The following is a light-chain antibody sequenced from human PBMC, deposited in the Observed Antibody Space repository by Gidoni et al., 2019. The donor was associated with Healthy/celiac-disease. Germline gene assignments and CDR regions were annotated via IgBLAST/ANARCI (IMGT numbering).Light chain of an antibody. CDR2: EAS. CDR3: QQRSNWPRT. CDR1: QSVSSY. Sequence: EIVLTQSPATLSLSPGEGATLSCRASQSVSSYLAWYQQKPGQAPRLLIYEASNRATGIPARFSGSGSGTDFTLTISSLEPEDFAVYYCQQRSNWPRTFGQXARLEIK. J-gene: IGKJ5*01. V-gene: IGKV3-11*01.